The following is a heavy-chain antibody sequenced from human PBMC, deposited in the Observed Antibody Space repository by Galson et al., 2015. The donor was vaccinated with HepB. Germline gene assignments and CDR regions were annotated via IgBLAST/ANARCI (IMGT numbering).Heavy chain of an antibody. V-gene: IGHV3-11*06. Sequence: SLRLSCAASGFTFSDYYMSWIRQAPGKGLEWVSYISTTTGYTKYADSVRGRFTISRDNAKNSLYLQMNSLRAEDTAVYYCARETQYGMDVWGQGTTVIV. CDR3: ARETQYGMDV. CDR2: ISTTTGYT. J-gene: IGHJ6*02. CDR1: GFTFSDYY. D-gene: IGHD2-8*01.